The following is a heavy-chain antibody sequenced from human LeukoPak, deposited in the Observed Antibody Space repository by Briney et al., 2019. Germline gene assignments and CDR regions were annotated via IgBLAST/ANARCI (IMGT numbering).Heavy chain of an antibody. D-gene: IGHD3-22*01. CDR2: INPNNGGT. Sequence: HGASVKVSCKASGYTFTGYYIHWVRQASGQGLEWMGRINPNNGGTNYAQKFQGRVTMTRDMSMSTAYMELSRLRSVDTAVYYCAGEDNSSGYRPFDIWGQGTMVTVSS. J-gene: IGHJ3*02. V-gene: IGHV1-2*06. CDR1: GYTFTGYY. CDR3: AGEDNSSGYRPFDI.